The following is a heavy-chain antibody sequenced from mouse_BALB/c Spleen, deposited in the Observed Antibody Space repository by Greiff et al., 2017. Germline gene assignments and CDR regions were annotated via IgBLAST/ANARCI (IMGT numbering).Heavy chain of an antibody. CDR2: INPYNDGT. CDR3: ARWAIYDGYPFAY. CDR1: GYTFTSYV. Sequence: EVQLQQSGPELVKPGASVKMSCKASGYTFTSYVMHWVKQKPGQGLEWIGYINPYNDGTKYNEKFKGKATLTSDKSSSTAYMELSSLTSEDSAVYYCARWAIYDGYPFAYWGQGTLVTVSA. J-gene: IGHJ3*01. V-gene: IGHV1-14*01. D-gene: IGHD2-3*01.